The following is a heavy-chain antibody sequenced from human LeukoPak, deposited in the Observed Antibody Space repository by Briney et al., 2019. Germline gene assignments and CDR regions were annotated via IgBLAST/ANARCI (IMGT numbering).Heavy chain of an antibody. D-gene: IGHD2-15*01. J-gene: IGHJ4*02. V-gene: IGHV1-8*02. Sequence: ASVKVSCKASGYNFSSYYMHWVRQATGQGLEWMGWMNPNSGNTGYAQKFQGRVAMTRNTSISTAYMELSSLRSEDTAVYYCARAGGYCGRISCPYYFDYWARDPWSPSPQ. CDR2: MNPNSGNT. CDR3: ARAGGYCGRISCPYYFDY. CDR1: GYNFSSYY.